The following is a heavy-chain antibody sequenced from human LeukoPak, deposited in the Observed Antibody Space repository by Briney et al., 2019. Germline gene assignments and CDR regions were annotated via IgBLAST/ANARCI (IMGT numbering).Heavy chain of an antibody. D-gene: IGHD2-21*01. CDR3: AREGLAYCGGDCYSWFVP. CDR1: GFTVSSNY. Sequence: GGSLRLSCAASGFTVSSNYMSWVRQAPGKGLEWVSVIYSGVSTYYADSVKGRFTISRDNSKNTLYLQMNSLRAEDTAVYYCAREGLAYCGGDCYSWFVPWGQGTLVTVSS. V-gene: IGHV3-66*01. J-gene: IGHJ5*02. CDR2: IYSGVST.